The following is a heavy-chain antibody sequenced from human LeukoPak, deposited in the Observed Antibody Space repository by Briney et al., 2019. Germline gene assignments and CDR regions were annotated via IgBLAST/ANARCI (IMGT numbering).Heavy chain of an antibody. Sequence: PSGTLSLTCAVSGGSISSSNWWSWVRQPPGKGLEWIGEIYHSGSTNYNPSLKSRVTISVDKSKNQFSLKLSSVTAADTAVYYCARSNYDFLNYYYMDVWGKGTTVTVSS. J-gene: IGHJ6*03. CDR2: IYHSGST. V-gene: IGHV4-4*02. CDR3: ARSNYDFLNYYYMDV. D-gene: IGHD3-3*01. CDR1: GGSISSSNW.